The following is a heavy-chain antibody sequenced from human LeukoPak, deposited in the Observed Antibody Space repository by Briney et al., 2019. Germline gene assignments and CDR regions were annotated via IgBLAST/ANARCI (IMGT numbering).Heavy chain of an antibody. Sequence: GGSLRLSCAASGFTVSTNYLSWVRQAPGKGLEWVSIIYTGGSTYYADSVKGRFIISRDNSKSTVYLQMNSLRGEDTAVYYCARMETTTVTAIDYWGQGTLVTVSS. CDR2: IYTGGST. CDR1: GFTVSTNY. D-gene: IGHD4-17*01. CDR3: ARMETTTVTAIDY. J-gene: IGHJ4*02. V-gene: IGHV3-66*01.